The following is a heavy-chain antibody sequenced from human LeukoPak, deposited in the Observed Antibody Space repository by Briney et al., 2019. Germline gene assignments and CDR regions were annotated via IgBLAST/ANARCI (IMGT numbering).Heavy chain of an antibody. D-gene: IGHD6-6*01. J-gene: IGHJ4*02. V-gene: IGHV3-74*01. CDR1: GFTFSTYW. Sequence: QTGGSLRLSCAASGFTFSTYWMHWVRQVPGKGLVWVSHINSDGSSTNYADSVKGRFTISRDNAKNTLYLQMNSLRAEDTAVYYCARDRSIASDYWGQGTLVTVSS. CDR2: INSDGSST. CDR3: ARDRSIASDY.